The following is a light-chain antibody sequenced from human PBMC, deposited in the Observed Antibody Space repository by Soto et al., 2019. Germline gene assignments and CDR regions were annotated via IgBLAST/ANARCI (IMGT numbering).Light chain of an antibody. Sequence: QLTQSPSSLSASVGDRVTITCRASQDVSRYLAWYQQQAGKAPKLLIYGASTLQSGVPSRFSGFGSGTECTLTISSLKTEDFATYHCQQLQRTPFTFGPGTTVDV. CDR1: QDVSRY. CDR3: QQLQRTPFT. V-gene: IGKV1-9*01. CDR2: GAS. J-gene: IGKJ3*01.